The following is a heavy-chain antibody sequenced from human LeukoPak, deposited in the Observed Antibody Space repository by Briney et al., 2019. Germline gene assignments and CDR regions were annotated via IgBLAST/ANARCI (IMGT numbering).Heavy chain of an antibody. CDR2: INHSGST. CDR3: ARDSGLDTAMGDYFDY. J-gene: IGHJ4*02. Sequence: SETLSLTCAVYGGSFSGYYWSWIRQPPGKGLEWIGEINHSGSTNYNPSLKSRVTISVDTSKNQFSLKLSSVTAADTAVYYCARDSGLDTAMGDYFDYWGQGTLVTVSS. CDR1: GGSFSGYY. D-gene: IGHD5-18*01. V-gene: IGHV4-34*01.